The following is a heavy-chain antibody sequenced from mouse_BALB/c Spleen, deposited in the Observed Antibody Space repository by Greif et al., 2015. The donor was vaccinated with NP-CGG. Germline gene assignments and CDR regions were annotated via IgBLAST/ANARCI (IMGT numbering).Heavy chain of an antibody. Sequence: VQLQQSGAELMKPGASVKISCKATGYTFSSYWIEWVKQRPGHGLEWIGEILPGSGSTNYNEKFKGKATFTADTSSNTAYTQLSSPTSEDSAVYHGARPLYVTYVDSWGLGTTLTFSS. CDR3: ARPLYVTYVDS. D-gene: IGHD2-3*01. CDR2: ILPGSGST. J-gene: IGHJ2*01. V-gene: IGHV1-9*01. CDR1: GYTFSSYW.